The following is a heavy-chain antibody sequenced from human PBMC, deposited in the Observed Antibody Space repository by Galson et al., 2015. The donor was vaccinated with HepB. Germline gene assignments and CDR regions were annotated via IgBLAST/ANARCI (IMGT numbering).Heavy chain of an antibody. J-gene: IGHJ6*02. V-gene: IGHV3-30*02. CDR2: IRYDGSNK. D-gene: IGHD3-10*01. CDR1: GFTFSSYG. CDR3: AKDFFYYGSGSYYTGYYYYGMDV. Sequence: SLRLSCAASGFTFSSYGMHWVRQAPGKGLEWVAFIRYDGSNKYYADSVKGRFTISRDNSKNTLYLQMNSLRAEDTAVYYCAKDFFYYGSGSYYTGYYYYGMDVWGQGTTVTVSS.